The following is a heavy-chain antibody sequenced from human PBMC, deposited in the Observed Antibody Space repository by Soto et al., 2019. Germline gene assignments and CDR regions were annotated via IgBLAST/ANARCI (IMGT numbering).Heavy chain of an antibody. CDR1: GGSMSSRY. Sequence: QVQLQESGPGLVKPSETLSLTCTVSGGSMSSRYWSWVRQPPGTGLEWIGYISNGGSPPYNPALKGRVIMPVGTSKNQSALQLHSVGAAHTGVYYCGRVWRRGWYIDLWGRGSLVTVSS. D-gene: IGHD1-1*01. CDR3: GRVWRRGWYIDL. CDR2: ISNGGSP. J-gene: IGHJ2*01. V-gene: IGHV4-59*11.